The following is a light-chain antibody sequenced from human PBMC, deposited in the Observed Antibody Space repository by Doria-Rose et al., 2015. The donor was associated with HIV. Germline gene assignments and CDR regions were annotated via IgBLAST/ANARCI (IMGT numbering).Light chain of an antibody. CDR3: QQTYSSPPWT. CDR2: AAS. CDR1: QPVSTY. V-gene: IGKV1-39*01. Sequence: SSLSASLGDRVTITCLASQPVSTYLNWFQQDPGKAPKLLIYAASRLQSGVPSRFSGSGSGTDFTLTISGLQPGDFATYYCQQTYSSPPWTFGQGTKVEMK. J-gene: IGKJ1*01.